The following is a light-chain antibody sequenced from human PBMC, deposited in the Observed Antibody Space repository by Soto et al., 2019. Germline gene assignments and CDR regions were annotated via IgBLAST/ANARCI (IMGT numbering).Light chain of an antibody. V-gene: IGKV3-20*01. Sequence: EIVLTQSPGTLSLSPGERATHSCRASQSVSGNYLAWYQQNPGQAPRLLIYGASSRATGIPDRFSGSGSGTDFTLIISRLEPEDFAVYYCQHYETSPVYTFGPGTKVEIK. J-gene: IGKJ2*01. CDR3: QHYETSPVYT. CDR2: GAS. CDR1: QSVSGNY.